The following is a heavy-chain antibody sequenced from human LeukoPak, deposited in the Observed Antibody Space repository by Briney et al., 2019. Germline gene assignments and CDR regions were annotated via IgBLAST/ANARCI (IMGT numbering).Heavy chain of an antibody. D-gene: IGHD3-10*01. CDR3: ARYGSGGYYYYGMDV. Sequence: GASVKVSCKASGGTFSSYAISWVRQAPGQGLEWMGGIIPIFGTANYAQKFQGRVTITADESTSTAYMELSSLRSEDTAVYYCARYGSGGYYYYGMDVWGQGTTVTVSS. CDR1: GGTFSSYA. J-gene: IGHJ6*02. V-gene: IGHV1-69*13. CDR2: IIPIFGTA.